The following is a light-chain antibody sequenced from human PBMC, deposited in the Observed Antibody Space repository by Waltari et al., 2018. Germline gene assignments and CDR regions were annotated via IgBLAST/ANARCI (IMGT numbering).Light chain of an antibody. CDR3: QHYVRLPAT. V-gene: IGKV3-20*01. CDR2: GVS. CDR1: QSVRGS. J-gene: IGKJ1*01. Sequence: EIALTHSPGTMSLSQGERATLSCRASQSVRGSLAWYQRKAGQAPRLLIYGVSSMATGIPERFSGSGSGTDFSLTISRLEPEDFAVYYCQHYVRLPATFGQGTKVEIK.